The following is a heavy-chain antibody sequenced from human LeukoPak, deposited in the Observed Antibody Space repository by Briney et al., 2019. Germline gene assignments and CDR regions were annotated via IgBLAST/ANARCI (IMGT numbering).Heavy chain of an antibody. J-gene: IGHJ4*02. CDR1: GGSISSSSYY. CDR2: IYYSGST. Sequence: PSETLSLTCTVSGGSISSSSYYWGWLRQPPGKGLEWIGSIYYSGSTYYNPSLKSRVTITVDTSKNQFSLKLSSVTAADTAVYYCARVNRGWYFGFDYWGQGTLVTVSS. V-gene: IGHV4-39*07. CDR3: ARVNRGWYFGFDY. D-gene: IGHD6-19*01.